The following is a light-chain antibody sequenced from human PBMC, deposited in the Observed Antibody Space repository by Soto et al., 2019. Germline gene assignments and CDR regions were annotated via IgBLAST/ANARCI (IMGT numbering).Light chain of an antibody. J-gene: IGKJ3*01. CDR2: GAS. V-gene: IGKV3-15*01. CDR3: QQYNNWPPGVFT. Sequence: EIVMTQSPATLSVSPGERATLSCRAIQSVISNLVWYQHKPGQAPRLLIYGASTRATGIPARFSGSGSGTEFTLTISSLQSEDFAVYYCQQYNNWPPGVFTFGPGTKVDIK. CDR1: QSVISN.